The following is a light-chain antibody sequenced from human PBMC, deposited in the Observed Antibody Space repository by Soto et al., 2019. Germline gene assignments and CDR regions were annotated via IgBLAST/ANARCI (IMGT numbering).Light chain of an antibody. CDR1: QSVSSSY. CDR3: HQYGSSPTT. Sequence: EIVLTQSPGTLSLSPGERATLSCRASQSVSSSYLAWYQQKPGQAPRFLIYGTSSRATGIPDRFSGSGSGTDFSLTISRLEPEEFAVYYCHQYGSSPTTLGQVTKVEIK. J-gene: IGKJ1*01. V-gene: IGKV3-20*01. CDR2: GTS.